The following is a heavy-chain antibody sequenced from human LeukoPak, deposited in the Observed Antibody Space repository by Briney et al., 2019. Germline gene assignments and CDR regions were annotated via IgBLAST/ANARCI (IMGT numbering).Heavy chain of an antibody. V-gene: IGHV3-23*01. Sequence: GGSLRLSCAASGFTFSSYAMSWVRQAPGKVLEWVSAISGSGGSTYYADSVKGRFTISRDNSKNTLYLQMNSLRAEDTAVYYCAKDWGGYYDSSGYYLRPNDAFDIWGQGTMVTVSS. J-gene: IGHJ3*02. CDR2: ISGSGGST. CDR3: AKDWGGYYDSSGYYLRPNDAFDI. CDR1: GFTFSSYA. D-gene: IGHD3-22*01.